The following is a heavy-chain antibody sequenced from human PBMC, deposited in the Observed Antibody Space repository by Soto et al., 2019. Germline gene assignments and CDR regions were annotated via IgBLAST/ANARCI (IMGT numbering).Heavy chain of an antibody. CDR3: ARDFGYSGSINY. J-gene: IGHJ4*02. V-gene: IGHV4-4*02. CDR2: IHHSGRT. Sequence: QVQLQESGPGLVKPSGTLSLTCAVSGGSISSSNWWSWARQPPGKGLEWIGEIHHSGRTNYNPSLKSRVTITVDKSKSQFSLKLISVTAAGTAAYYCARDFGYSGSINYWGQGTLVTVSS. D-gene: IGHD1-26*01. CDR1: GGSISSSNW.